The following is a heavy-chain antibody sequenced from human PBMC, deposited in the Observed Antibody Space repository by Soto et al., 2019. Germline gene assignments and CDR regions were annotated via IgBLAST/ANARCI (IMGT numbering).Heavy chain of an antibody. V-gene: IGHV1-69*02. J-gene: IGHJ5*02. CDR2: IIPILGIA. CDR1: GGTFSSYT. Sequence: QVQLVQSGAEVKKPGSSVKVSCKASGGTFSSYTISWVRQAPGQGREWMGRIIPILGIANYEQKFQGRVTITEDKSTSTAYMELSSLRSEDTAVYYCADTYYYGAGSSNWFDPWGQGTLVTVSS. CDR3: ADTYYYGAGSSNWFDP. D-gene: IGHD3-10*01.